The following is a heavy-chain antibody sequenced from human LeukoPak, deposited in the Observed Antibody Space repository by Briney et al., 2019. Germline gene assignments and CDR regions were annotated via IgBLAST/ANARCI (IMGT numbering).Heavy chain of an antibody. J-gene: IGHJ4*02. CDR2: ISSSWRHM. CDR3: ARRYSGYFDY. D-gene: IGHD5-12*01. Sequence: GGPLTLSCALWGFPFSSYQMNWLRQAPGRGLEWISYISSSWRHMYYADSAKGRFTISRDNAKNTLYLQMNNPRAEDTAVYYCARRYSGYFDYWGQGTLVTVSS. CDR1: GFPFSSYQ. V-gene: IGHV3-48*03.